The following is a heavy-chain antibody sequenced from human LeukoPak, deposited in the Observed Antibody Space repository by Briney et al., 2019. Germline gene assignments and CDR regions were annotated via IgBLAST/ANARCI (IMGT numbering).Heavy chain of an antibody. CDR1: GGSISSNSFY. CDR2: IYYSGST. J-gene: IGHJ6*03. D-gene: IGHD3-16*01. V-gene: IGHV4-39*01. CDR3: ARQGADYFYYYIDV. Sequence: PSEALSLTCSVSGGSISSNSFYWGWIRQPPGKGLEWIGSIYYSGSTFYNSSLESRVSLSLDMSKNQLSLKLTSMTAADTAVYYCARQGADYFYYYIDVWGEGTAVAVSS.